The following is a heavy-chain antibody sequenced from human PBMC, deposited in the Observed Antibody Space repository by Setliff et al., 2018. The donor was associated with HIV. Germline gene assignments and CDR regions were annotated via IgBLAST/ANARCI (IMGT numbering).Heavy chain of an antibody. V-gene: IGHV4-30-4*08. CDR1: GGSISSDDYY. Sequence: PSETLSLTCTVSGGSISSDDYYWNWIRQPPGKGLEWIGYITYSGSAYYNPSLKSRVTISIDTSNNQISLRLSSVTAADTAMYSCVRDDYGYTGKGFDYWGPGTLVTVSS. CDR2: ITYSGSA. D-gene: IGHD4-17*01. J-gene: IGHJ4*02. CDR3: VRDDYGYTGKGFDY.